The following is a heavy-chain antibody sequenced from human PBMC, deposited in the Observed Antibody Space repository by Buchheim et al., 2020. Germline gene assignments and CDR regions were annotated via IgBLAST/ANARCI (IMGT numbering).Heavy chain of an antibody. J-gene: IGHJ3*02. CDR2: IKQDGSEK. CDR3: ARDGHSALSVWELFDI. Sequence: EVQLVESGGGLVQPGGSLRLSCAASGFTFSSYWMSWVRQAPGKGLEWVANIKQDGSEKYYVDSVKGRLTISRDNAKNSLYLQMNSLRAEDTAVYYCARDGHSALSVWELFDIWGQGT. D-gene: IGHD1-26*01. V-gene: IGHV3-7*01. CDR1: GFTFSSYW.